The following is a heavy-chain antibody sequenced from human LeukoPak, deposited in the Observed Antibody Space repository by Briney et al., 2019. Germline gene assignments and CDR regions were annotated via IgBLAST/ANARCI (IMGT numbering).Heavy chain of an antibody. Sequence: PGGSLRLSCAASGFTFSSAWMNWVRQAPGKGLEWVGRIRREADGGTTDYAAPVKGRFTISRDDSKNTLYLQMNGLKTEDTAVYYCTTGPKGSYGSSWYGNYWGQGTLVTVSS. CDR1: GFTFSSAW. J-gene: IGHJ4*02. CDR2: IRREADGGTT. V-gene: IGHV3-15*07. D-gene: IGHD6-13*01. CDR3: TTGPKGSYGSSWYGNY.